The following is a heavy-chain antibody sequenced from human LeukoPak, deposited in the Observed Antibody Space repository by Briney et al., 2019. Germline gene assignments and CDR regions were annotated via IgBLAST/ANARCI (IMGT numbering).Heavy chain of an antibody. D-gene: IGHD6-19*01. J-gene: IGHJ5*02. CDR3: AREYSSGWKNWFAP. CDR2: ISYDGSEK. CDR1: GFTFSTYA. Sequence: GGSLRLSCAATGFTFSTYAMHWVRQAPGKGLEWVGVISYDGSEKYYADSVRGRFPISGDNSKNTLYLQMSSLRSDDMAVYYCAREYSSGWKNWFAPWGQGTLVTVSS. V-gene: IGHV3-30*04.